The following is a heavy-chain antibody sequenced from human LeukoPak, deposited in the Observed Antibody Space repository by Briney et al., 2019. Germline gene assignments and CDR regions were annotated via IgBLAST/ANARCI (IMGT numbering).Heavy chain of an antibody. D-gene: IGHD3-22*01. V-gene: IGHV3-23*01. Sequence: GGSLRLPCAFSGITLSNYGMSWVRQAPGKGLEWVAGISDSGGRTNYADSVKGRFTISRDNPKNTLYLQMNSLRAEDTAVYFCAKRGVVIRVILVGFHKEAYYFDSWGQGALVTVSS. J-gene: IGHJ4*02. CDR1: GITLSNYG. CDR3: AKRGVVIRVILVGFHKEAYYFDS. CDR2: ISDSGGRT.